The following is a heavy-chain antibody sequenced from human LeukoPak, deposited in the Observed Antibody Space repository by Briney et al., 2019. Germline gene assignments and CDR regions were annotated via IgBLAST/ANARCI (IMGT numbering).Heavy chain of an antibody. J-gene: IGHJ4*02. V-gene: IGHV4-34*01. Sequence: SETLSLTCAVYGGSFSGYYWSWIRQPPGKGLEWIGEINHSGSTNYNPSLKSRVTISEDTSKNQFSLKLTSVTAADTAVYYCARGWVKDGYNLAFDYWGQGTLVTVSS. CDR2: INHSGST. D-gene: IGHD5-24*01. CDR1: GGSFSGYY. CDR3: ARGWVKDGYNLAFDY.